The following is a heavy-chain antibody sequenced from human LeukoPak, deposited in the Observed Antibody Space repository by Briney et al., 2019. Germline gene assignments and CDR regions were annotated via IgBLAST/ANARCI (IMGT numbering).Heavy chain of an antibody. CDR1: GGSISSGDYY. V-gene: IGHV4-30-4*08. Sequence: SQTLSLTCTVSGGSISSGDYYWSWIRQPPGKGLEWIGYIYYSGSTYYNPSLKSRVTISVDTSKSQFSLKLSSVTATDTAVYYCARGWGVGYCSSTSCYIVWDYWGQGTLVTVSS. J-gene: IGHJ4*02. D-gene: IGHD2-2*02. CDR2: IYYSGST. CDR3: ARGWGVGYCSSTSCYIVWDY.